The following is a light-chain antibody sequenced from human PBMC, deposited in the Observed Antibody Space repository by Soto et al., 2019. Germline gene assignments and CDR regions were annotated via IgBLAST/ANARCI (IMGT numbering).Light chain of an antibody. CDR1: QSVSSSY. J-gene: IGKJ1*01. V-gene: IGKV3-20*01. CDR2: GAS. Sequence: EIVLTQSPGTLSLSPGERATPSCRASQSVSSSYLAWYQQKPGQAPGLLIYGASSRATGIPDRFSGSGSGTDFTLTISRLEPEDFAVYYCQQYGSSLWAFGQGTKVDIK. CDR3: QQYGSSLWA.